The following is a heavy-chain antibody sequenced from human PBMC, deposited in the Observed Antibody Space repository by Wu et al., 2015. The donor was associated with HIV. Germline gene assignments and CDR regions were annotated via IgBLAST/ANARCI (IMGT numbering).Heavy chain of an antibody. V-gene: IGHV1-2*02. D-gene: IGHD6-13*01. CDR1: GYTLTTSD. J-gene: IGHJ1*01. Sequence: QVQLVQSGAEVKKPGASVKVSCKASGYTLTTSDLHWVRQASGQGLEWMGWINPNSDVTNYGQKFQGRVTMTGDTSSSTAYMELSSLKSDDTAMYYCTRDLGRSWSRFFQHWGQGTLIIVSS. CDR2: INPNSDVT. CDR3: TRDLGRSWSRFFQH.